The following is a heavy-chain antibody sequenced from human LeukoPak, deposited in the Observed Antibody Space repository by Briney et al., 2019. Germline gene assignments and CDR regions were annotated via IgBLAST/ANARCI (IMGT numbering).Heavy chain of an antibody. Sequence: SETPSLTCAVSGGSISSGGYSWSWIRQPPGKGLEWIGYIYHSGSTYYNPSLKSRVTISVDRSKNQFSLKLSSVTAADTAVYYCARVRTINWFDPWGQGTLVTVSS. CDR2: IYHSGST. V-gene: IGHV4-30-2*01. J-gene: IGHJ5*02. CDR1: GGSISSGGYS. CDR3: ARVRTINWFDP. D-gene: IGHD4/OR15-4a*01.